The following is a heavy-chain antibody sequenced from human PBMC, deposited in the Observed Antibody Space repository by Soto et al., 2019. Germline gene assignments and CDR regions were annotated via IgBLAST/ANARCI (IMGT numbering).Heavy chain of an antibody. CDR3: ARVYDYDSSGYYSTFDY. Sequence: SETLSRTCAGSGDSISVFYYWGWIRQPPGKGLECIVSIYHSGSTYYNPSLKSRVTISVYTSNNQFSLKLSSVTAADTAVYYCARVYDYDSSGYYSTFDYWGQGTLVTVSS. J-gene: IGHJ4*02. CDR2: IYHSGST. D-gene: IGHD3-22*01. CDR1: GDSISVFYY. V-gene: IGHV4-38-2*01.